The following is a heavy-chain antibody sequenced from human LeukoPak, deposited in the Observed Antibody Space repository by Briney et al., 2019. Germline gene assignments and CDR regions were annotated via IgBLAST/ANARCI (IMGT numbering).Heavy chain of an antibody. Sequence: GGSLRLSCAASGFTFSSYWMGWVRQAPGKGLEWVANIKQDGSEKYYVDSVKGRFTISRDNAKNSLYLQMNSLKTEDTAVYFCARVGGWNDGFDAFDIWGQGTMVTVSS. CDR1: GFTFSSYW. CDR3: ARVGGWNDGFDAFDI. CDR2: IKQDGSEK. V-gene: IGHV3-7*03. J-gene: IGHJ3*02. D-gene: IGHD1-1*01.